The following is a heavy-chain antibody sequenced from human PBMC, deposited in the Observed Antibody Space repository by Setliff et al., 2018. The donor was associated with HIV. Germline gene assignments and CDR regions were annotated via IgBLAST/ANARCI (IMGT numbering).Heavy chain of an antibody. Sequence: SETLSLTCAVSGGSITRGGYYWSWIRQFAGKGLEWIADIYYSGRTNYNPSLKSRITVSIDTSKNHLSLKLTSMTAADTAVYFCARGKDPGLYFDNWRQVMLVTVSS. CDR2: IYYSGRT. V-gene: IGHV4-31*11. CDR3: ARGKDPGLYFDN. D-gene: IGHD2-15*01. CDR1: GGSITRGGYY. J-gene: IGHJ4*02.